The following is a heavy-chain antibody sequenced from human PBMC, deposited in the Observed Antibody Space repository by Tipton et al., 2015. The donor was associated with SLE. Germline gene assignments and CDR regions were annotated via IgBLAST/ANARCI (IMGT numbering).Heavy chain of an antibody. CDR3: AKDPSDYWYFDL. CDR2: IRYDGSNK. J-gene: IGHJ2*01. CDR1: GLTFSSYG. Sequence: SLRLSCAASGLTFSSYGMHWVRQAPGKGLEWVAFIRYDGSNKYYADSVRGRFTISRDNSKNTLYLQMNSLRAEDTAVYYCAKDPSDYWYFDLWGRGTLVTVSS. V-gene: IGHV3-30*02.